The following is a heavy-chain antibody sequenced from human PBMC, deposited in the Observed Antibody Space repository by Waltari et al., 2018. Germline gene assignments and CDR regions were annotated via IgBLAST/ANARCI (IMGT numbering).Heavy chain of an antibody. D-gene: IGHD3-10*01. CDR2: SSSLGTT. Sequence: EVQLVESGGGLVQPGGSLRLSCAASGFTFSRYNMNWVRQAPGKGLEWLSDSSSLGTTDYADSVKGRFTSSRDNADNSLSLQMNSLRAEDTAVYYCARAKTGDYYYYYMDVWGKGTTVTISS. CDR1: GFTFSRYN. J-gene: IGHJ6*03. CDR3: ARAKTGDYYYYYMDV. V-gene: IGHV3-48*04.